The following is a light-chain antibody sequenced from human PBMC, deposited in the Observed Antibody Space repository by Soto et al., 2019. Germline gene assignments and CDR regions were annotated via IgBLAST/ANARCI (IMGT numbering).Light chain of an antibody. CDR1: SSDVGGYNY. CDR2: DVS. V-gene: IGLV2-14*03. Sequence: QSVLTQPASVSWSPGQSITISCTGTSSDVGGYNYVSWYQQHPGKAPKFMIYDVSNRPSGVSNRFSGSKSGNTASLTISGLQAEDEADYYCCSYTTSNTRQIVFGTGTKLTVL. CDR3: CSYTTSNTRQIV. J-gene: IGLJ1*01.